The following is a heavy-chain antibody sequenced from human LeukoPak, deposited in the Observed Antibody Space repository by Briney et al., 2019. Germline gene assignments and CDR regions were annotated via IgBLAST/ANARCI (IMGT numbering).Heavy chain of an antibody. Sequence: GGSLRLSCAASGFTFSDYYMSWIRQAPGKGLEWVSYISPSGRTLFYTDSVKGRFTISRDNAKNSLYLQMNSLRAEDTAVYYCAELGITMIGGVWGKGTTVTISS. J-gene: IGHJ6*04. V-gene: IGHV3-11*04. CDR1: GFTFSDYY. D-gene: IGHD3-10*02. CDR3: AELGITMIGGV. CDR2: ISPSGRTL.